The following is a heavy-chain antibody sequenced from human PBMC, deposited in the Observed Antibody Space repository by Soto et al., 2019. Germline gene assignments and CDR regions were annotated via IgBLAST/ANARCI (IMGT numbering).Heavy chain of an antibody. Sequence: VQLVESGGGVVQPGRSLRLSCAASGFTFSDYAMHWVRQAPGKGLEWVAVVSHDGRNTQYADSVKGRFTISRDSSKKTFSLEMTSLRAEDTAVYYCAKGGRQWLVTSDFNYWGQGALVTVSS. J-gene: IGHJ4*02. CDR1: GFTFSDYA. CDR2: VSHDGRNT. D-gene: IGHD6-19*01. V-gene: IGHV3-30*18. CDR3: AKGGRQWLVTSDFNY.